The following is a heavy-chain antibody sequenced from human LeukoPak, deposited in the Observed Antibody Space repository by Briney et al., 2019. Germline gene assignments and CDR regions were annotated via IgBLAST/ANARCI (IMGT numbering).Heavy chain of an antibody. CDR1: GSSFADSW. CDR3: ARQEALLRYFDWLPRTFDY. D-gene: IGHD3-9*01. Sequence: GESLKISCKLSGSSFADSWIGWVRQMPGKGLEWMGLIYPGDSDTRYSPSFQGQVSISVDKSISTTFLQWSSLKASDTAMYYCARQEALLRYFDWLPRTFDYWGQGTLVTVSS. CDR2: IYPGDSDT. V-gene: IGHV5-51*01. J-gene: IGHJ4*02.